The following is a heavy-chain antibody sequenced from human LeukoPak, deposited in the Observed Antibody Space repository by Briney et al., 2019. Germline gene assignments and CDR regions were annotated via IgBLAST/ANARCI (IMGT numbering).Heavy chain of an antibody. V-gene: IGHV4-39*01. CDR1: GGSISSSSYY. CDR3: ARCNGYYYYQAGYPFGY. CDR2: IYYSGST. J-gene: IGHJ4*02. Sequence: SETLSLTCTVSGGSISSSSYYWGWIRQPPGKGLEWIGSIYYSGSTYYNPSLKSRVTISVDTSKNQFSLKLSSVTAADTAVYYCARCNGYYYYQAGYPFGYWGQGTLVTVSS. D-gene: IGHD3-22*01.